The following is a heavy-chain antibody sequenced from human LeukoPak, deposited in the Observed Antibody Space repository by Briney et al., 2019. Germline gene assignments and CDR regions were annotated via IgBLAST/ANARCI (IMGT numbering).Heavy chain of an antibody. V-gene: IGHV4-4*07. CDR1: GGFISGYY. D-gene: IGHD2-21*01. CDR3: ARDGGDYAYYYYYYMAV. CDR2: IYSSGST. Sequence: PSETLSLTCTVSGGFISGYYWSWVRQPAGKGLEWIGRIYSSGSTNYNSSLNSRVTMSVDTSKNQFSLKLSSVTAADTAVYYCARDGGDYAYYYYYYMAVWGKGTTVIVSS. J-gene: IGHJ6*03.